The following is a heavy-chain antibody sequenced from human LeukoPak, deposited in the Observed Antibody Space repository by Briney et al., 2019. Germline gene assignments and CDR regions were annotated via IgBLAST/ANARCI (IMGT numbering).Heavy chain of an antibody. CDR1: GYTFTSYG. CDR2: ISAYNGNT. J-gene: IGHJ4*02. V-gene: IGHV1-18*01. D-gene: IGHD1-26*01. CDR3: ARVPGIVGAIVDY. Sequence: ASVKVSCKASGYTFTSYGISWVRQAPGQGLEWMGWISAYNGNTNYAQNLQGRVTMTTDTSTSTGYMELRSLRSGDTAVYYCARVPGIVGAIVDYWGQGTLVTVSS.